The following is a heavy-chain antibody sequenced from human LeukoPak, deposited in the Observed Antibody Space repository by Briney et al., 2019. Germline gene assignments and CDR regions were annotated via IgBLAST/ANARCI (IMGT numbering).Heavy chain of an antibody. CDR1: GFTFSSYW. D-gene: IGHD2-15*01. J-gene: IGHJ4*02. CDR3: ASRSSVAASGPG. CDR2: INQDGSEK. V-gene: IGHV3-7*01. Sequence: GGSLRLSCAASGFTFSSYWMSWVRQAPGKGLEWVANINQDGSEKYYVDSVKGRFTISRDNAKNSLYLQMSSLRAEDTALYYCASRSSVAASGPGWGQGTLVTVSS.